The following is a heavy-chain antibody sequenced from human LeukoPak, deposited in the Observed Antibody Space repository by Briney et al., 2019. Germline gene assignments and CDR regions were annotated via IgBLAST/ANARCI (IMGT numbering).Heavy chain of an antibody. D-gene: IGHD4-23*01. V-gene: IGHV3-66*04. CDR1: GFTVSSNY. J-gene: IGHJ4*02. CDR3: ARQPFPLYGGNSEFDY. Sequence: GGSLRLSCAASGFTVSSNYMSWVRQAPGKGLEWVSVIYSGGSTYYADSVKGRFTIPRDNSKNTLYLQMNSLRAEDTAVYYCARQPFPLYGGNSEFDYWGQGTLVTVSS. CDR2: IYSGGST.